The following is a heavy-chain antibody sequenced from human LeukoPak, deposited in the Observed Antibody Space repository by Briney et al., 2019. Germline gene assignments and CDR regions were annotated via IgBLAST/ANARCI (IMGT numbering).Heavy chain of an antibody. CDR1: GYSFTSYW. Sequence: GESLKISCKGSGYSFTSYWIAWVRQMPGKGLEWMGIIYPGDSDTTYSPSFQGQVTISADKSISTAYLQWSSLKASDTAMYYCAREYSIAAAGADYWGQGTLVTVSS. CDR3: AREYSIAAAGADY. CDR2: IYPGDSDT. V-gene: IGHV5-51*01. J-gene: IGHJ4*02. D-gene: IGHD6-13*01.